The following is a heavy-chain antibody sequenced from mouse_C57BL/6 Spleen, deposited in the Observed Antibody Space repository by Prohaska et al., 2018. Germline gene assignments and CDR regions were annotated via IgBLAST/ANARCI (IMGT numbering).Heavy chain of an antibody. J-gene: IGHJ1*03. CDR1: GFTFSGFW. V-gene: IGHV11-2*01. Sequence: EVQLLETGGGLVQPGGSRGLSCEGSGFTFSGFWMSWVRQTPGKTLEWIGDINSECSAINYAPSIKDRFTIFRDKDKSTLYLQMSNVRSEDTATYFCMRYGNHWYFDVWGTGTTVTVSS. D-gene: IGHD2-1*01. CDR2: INSECSAI. CDR3: MRYGNHWYFDV.